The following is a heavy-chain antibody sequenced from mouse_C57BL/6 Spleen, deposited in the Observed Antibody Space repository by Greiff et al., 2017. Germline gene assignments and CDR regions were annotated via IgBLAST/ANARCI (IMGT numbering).Heavy chain of an antibody. CDR2: IYPGDGDT. D-gene: IGHD2-5*01. CDR3: ARGGSNYPYAMDY. Sequence: VQLQQSGPELVKPGASVKISCQASGYAFSSSWMNWVKQRPGKGLEWIGRIYPGDGDTNYNGKFKGKATLTADNSSSTAYMQLSSLTSEDSAVYFCARGGSNYPYAMDYWGQGTSVTVSS. V-gene: IGHV1-82*01. J-gene: IGHJ4*01. CDR1: GYAFSSSW.